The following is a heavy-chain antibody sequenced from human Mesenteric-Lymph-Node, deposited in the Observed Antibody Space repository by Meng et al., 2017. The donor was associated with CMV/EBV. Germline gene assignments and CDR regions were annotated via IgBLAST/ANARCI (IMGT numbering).Heavy chain of an antibody. CDR2: ISSGSSTT. D-gene: IGHD2-21*02. J-gene: IGHJ4*02. V-gene: IGHV3-48*04. CDR1: GFSFSSYS. CDR3: ARAGLGDLLDY. Sequence: GGSLRLSCAASGFSFSSYSMKWVRQAPGKGLECVSYISSGSSTTYYADSVKGRFTISRDNSKNSVYLQMDLPRVEDTAVYYCARAGLGDLLDYWGQGILVTVSS.